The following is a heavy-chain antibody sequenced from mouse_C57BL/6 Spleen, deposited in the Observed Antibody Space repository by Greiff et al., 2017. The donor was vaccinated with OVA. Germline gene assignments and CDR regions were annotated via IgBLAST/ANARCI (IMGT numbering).Heavy chain of an antibody. D-gene: IGHD1-1*01. CDR2: IDPSDSYT. CDR3: ARGRDLLLLDY. J-gene: IGHJ2*01. V-gene: IGHV1-69*01. CDR1: GYTFTSYW. Sequence: QVQLQQPGAELVMPGASVKLSCKASGYTFTSYWMHWVKQRPGQGLEWIGEIDPSDSYTNYNQKFKGKSTLTVDKSSSTAYMQLSSLTSEDSAVYYCARGRDLLLLDYWGQGTTLTVSS.